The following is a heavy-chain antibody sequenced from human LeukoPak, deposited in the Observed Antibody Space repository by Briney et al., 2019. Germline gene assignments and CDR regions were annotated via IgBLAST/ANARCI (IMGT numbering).Heavy chain of an antibody. CDR3: ARRGYSYGLDY. CDR1: GGSFSGYF. Sequence: SETLSLTCAVYGGSFSGYFWSWIRQPPGKGLEWIGEISHSGSTNYNPSLKSRVTISVDTSKNQFSLKLSSVTAADTAVYYCARRGYSYGLDYWGQGTLVTVSS. D-gene: IGHD5-18*01. CDR2: ISHSGST. V-gene: IGHV4-34*01. J-gene: IGHJ4*02.